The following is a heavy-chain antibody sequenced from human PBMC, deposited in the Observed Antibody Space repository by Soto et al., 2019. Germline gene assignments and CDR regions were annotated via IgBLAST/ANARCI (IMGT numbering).Heavy chain of an antibody. V-gene: IGHV3-23*01. J-gene: IGHJ4*02. D-gene: IGHD3-3*01. CDR2: VSGGGAST. CDR3: AKTQTFNGYYGGFDD. Sequence: GGSLRLSCAATGFSFAGYALTWVRQAPGKGLEWLSAVSGGGASTYYADSVRGRFSISRDVSGNMIYLQLNRLTAGDTATYYCAKTQTFNGYYGGFDDWGQGTRVTVSS. CDR1: GFSFAGYA.